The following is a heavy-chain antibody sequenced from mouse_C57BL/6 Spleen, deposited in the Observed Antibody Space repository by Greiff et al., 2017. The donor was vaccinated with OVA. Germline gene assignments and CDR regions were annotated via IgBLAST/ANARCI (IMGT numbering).Heavy chain of an antibody. Sequence: EVKLMESGGGLVQPGGSLKLSCAASGFTFSDYYMYWVRQTPEKRLEWVAYISNGGGSTYYPDTVKGRFTISRDNAKNTLYLQMSRLKSEDTAMYYCARLGDGYSYAMDYWGQGTSVTVSS. CDR3: ARLGDGYSYAMDY. J-gene: IGHJ4*01. CDR2: ISNGGGST. V-gene: IGHV5-12*01. D-gene: IGHD2-3*01. CDR1: GFTFSDYY.